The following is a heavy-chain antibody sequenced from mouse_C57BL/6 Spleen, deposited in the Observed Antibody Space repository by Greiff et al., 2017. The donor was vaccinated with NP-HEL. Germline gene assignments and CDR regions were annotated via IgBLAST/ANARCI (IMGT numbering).Heavy chain of an antibody. CDR1: GYSITSGYY. D-gene: IGHD2-12*01. V-gene: IGHV3-6*01. CDR3: ARGIRDYAMDY. Sequence: ESGPGLVKPSQSLSLTCSVTGYSITSGYYWNWIRQFPGNKLEWMGYISYDGSNNYNPSLKNRISITRDTSKNQFFLKLNSVITEDTATYYCARGIRDYAMDYWGQGTSVTVSS. J-gene: IGHJ4*01. CDR2: ISYDGSN.